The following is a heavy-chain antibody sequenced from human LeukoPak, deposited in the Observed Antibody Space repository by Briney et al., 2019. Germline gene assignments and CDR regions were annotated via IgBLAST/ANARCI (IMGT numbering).Heavy chain of an antibody. CDR1: GYTFTSYD. CDR3: ARGFGDYGDYVDY. Sequence: GASVKVSCXASGYTFTSYDINWVRQATGQGLEWMGWMNPNSGNTGYAQKFQGRVTMTRNTSISTAYMELSSLRSEDAAVYYCARGFGDYGDYVDYWGPGTLVTVSS. CDR2: MNPNSGNT. J-gene: IGHJ4*02. D-gene: IGHD4-17*01. V-gene: IGHV1-8*01.